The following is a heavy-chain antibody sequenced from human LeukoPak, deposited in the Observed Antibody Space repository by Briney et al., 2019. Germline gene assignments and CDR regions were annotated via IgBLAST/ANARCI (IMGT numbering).Heavy chain of an antibody. Sequence: PVGSLRLSSAASGVTFSSYAMSWVRQAPGEGLGWVSAISGSGGSTYYADPLKRRCTISRDNSKNTLYLQMNSLRAEDTAVYYCAKSVWLSPYWYYSGMDVWGQGTPVTVSS. J-gene: IGHJ6*02. CDR1: GVTFSSYA. CDR3: AKSVWLSPYWYYSGMDV. D-gene: IGHD3-9*01. V-gene: IGHV3-23*01. CDR2: ISGSGGST.